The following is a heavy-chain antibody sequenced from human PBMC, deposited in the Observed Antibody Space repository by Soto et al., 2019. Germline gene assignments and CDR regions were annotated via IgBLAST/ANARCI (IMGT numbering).Heavy chain of an antibody. V-gene: IGHV1-69*01. Sequence: QVQLVQSGAEVKKPGSSVKVSCKASGGTFSSYAISWVRQAPGQGLEWMGGIIPIFGTANYAQKFQGRVTITADDSTSTAYMALSRLRSEDTAVYYCARVYCSGGSCYDDVPAFYLWGQGTMVTVSS. D-gene: IGHD2-15*01. CDR2: IIPIFGTA. CDR1: GGTFSSYA. J-gene: IGHJ3*01. CDR3: ARVYCSGGSCYDDVPAFYL.